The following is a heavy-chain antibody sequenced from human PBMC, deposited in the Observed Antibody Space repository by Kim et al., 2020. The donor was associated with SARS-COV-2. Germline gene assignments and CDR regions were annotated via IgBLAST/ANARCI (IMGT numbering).Heavy chain of an antibody. D-gene: IGHD2-2*01. CDR3: ARHKVGSDIVVVPAAHYFDY. CDR1: GGSISSSSYY. CDR2: IYYSGST. V-gene: IGHV4-39*01. J-gene: IGHJ4*02. Sequence: SETLSLTCTVSGGSISSSSYYWGWIRQPPGKGLEWIGSIYYSGSTYYNPSLKSRVTISVDTSKNQFSLKLSSVTAADTAVYYCARHKVGSDIVVVPAAHYFDYWGQGTLVTVSS.